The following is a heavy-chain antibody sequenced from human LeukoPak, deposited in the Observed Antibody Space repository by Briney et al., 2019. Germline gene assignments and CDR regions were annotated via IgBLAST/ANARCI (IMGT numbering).Heavy chain of an antibody. CDR1: GFTFSSYA. CDR2: ISGSGGST. J-gene: IGHJ4*02. CDR3: ARLEVVVPGEYYFDY. Sequence: GGSLRLSCAASGFTFSSYAMSWVRQAPGKGLEWVSGISGSGGSTHYADSVKDRFTISRDNSKNTLYLQMNSLRAEDTAVYYCARLEVVVPGEYYFDYWGQGTLVTVSS. V-gene: IGHV3-23*01. D-gene: IGHD3-22*01.